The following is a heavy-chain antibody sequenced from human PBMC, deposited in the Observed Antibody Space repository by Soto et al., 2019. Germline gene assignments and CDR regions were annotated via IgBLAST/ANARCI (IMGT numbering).Heavy chain of an antibody. D-gene: IGHD5-12*01. CDR2: ISWNSGSL. Sequence: EVQLVESGGGLVQPGRSLRLSCAASGFTFDDYAMHWVRQAPGKGLEWVSGISWNSGSLGYADSVKGRFTISRDNDKNSLYLQMNSLRAEDTDLYYCAKDIGLGDSGYAWFDYWGQGTLVTVSS. CDR3: AKDIGLGDSGYAWFDY. V-gene: IGHV3-9*01. J-gene: IGHJ4*02. CDR1: GFTFDDYA.